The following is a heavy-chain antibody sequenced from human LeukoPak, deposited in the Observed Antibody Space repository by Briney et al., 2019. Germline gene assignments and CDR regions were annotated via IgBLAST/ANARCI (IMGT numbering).Heavy chain of an antibody. D-gene: IGHD1-14*01. CDR1: GDSLRTGGRG. J-gene: IGHJ3*02. CDR2: IDWDEDK. CDR3: ARISYPERAFDI. Sequence: GSGPTLIHPTRTLTLTCTFSGDSLRTGGRGVSWIRQPPGKALEWLALIDWDEDKYYSTSLKTRLTISKDTSKNQVVLTMTNMDPVDTATYYCARISYPERAFDIWGQGTMVTVSS. V-gene: IGHV2-70*01.